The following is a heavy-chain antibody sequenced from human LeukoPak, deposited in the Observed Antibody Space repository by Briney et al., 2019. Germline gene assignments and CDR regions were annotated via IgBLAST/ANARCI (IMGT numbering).Heavy chain of an antibody. D-gene: IGHD3-22*01. CDR1: GGSISSYH. Sequence: PSETLSLTCTVSGGSISSYHWIWIRQPPGRGLEWIGYIHYSGSTNYNPSLKSRVTISVDASKNQFSLKLSSVTAADTAVYYCARFRDYYDSSGYYYDAFDIWGQGTMVTVSS. CDR2: IHYSGST. J-gene: IGHJ3*02. V-gene: IGHV4-59*01. CDR3: ARFRDYYDSSGYYYDAFDI.